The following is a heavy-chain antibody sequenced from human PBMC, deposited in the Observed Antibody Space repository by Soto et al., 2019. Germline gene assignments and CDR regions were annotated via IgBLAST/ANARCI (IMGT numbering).Heavy chain of an antibody. D-gene: IGHD4-4*01. V-gene: IGHV5-10-1*01. CDR2: IDPSDSYT. CDR3: ATNSRTNEDYYYGMDV. J-gene: IGHJ6*02. CDR1: GYSFTSYW. Sequence: PGEALKISCKGSGYSFTSYWISWVRQMPGKGLEWMGRIDPSDSYTNYSPSFQGHVTISADKSISTAYLQWSSLKASDTAMYYCATNSRTNEDYYYGMDVWGQGTTVTVSS.